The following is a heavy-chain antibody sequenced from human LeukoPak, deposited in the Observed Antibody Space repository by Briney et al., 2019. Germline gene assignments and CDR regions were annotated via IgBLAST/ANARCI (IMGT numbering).Heavy chain of an antibody. J-gene: IGHJ4*02. Sequence: SETLSLTCTVSGGSISSYYWSWIRQPPGKGLEWIGYIYYSGSTNYNPSLKSRVTISVDTSKNQFSPKLSSVTAADTAVYYCARGALGSYYNFDYWGQGTLVTVSS. CDR2: IYYSGST. CDR1: GGSISSYY. D-gene: IGHD1-26*01. CDR3: ARGALGSYYNFDY. V-gene: IGHV4-59*01.